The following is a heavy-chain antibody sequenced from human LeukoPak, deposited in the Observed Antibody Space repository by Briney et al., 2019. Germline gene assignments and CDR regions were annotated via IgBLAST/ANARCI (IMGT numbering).Heavy chain of an antibody. V-gene: IGHV1-2*02. J-gene: IGHJ5*02. Sequence: ASVKVSCKASGYTLTGYYMHWVRQAPGQGLEWMGWINPNSGGTNYAQKFQGRVTMTRDTSISTAYMELSRLRSDDTAVYYCARGPRSYSSSWYNWFDPWGRGTLVTVSS. CDR3: ARGPRSYSSSWYNWFDP. D-gene: IGHD6-13*01. CDR2: INPNSGGT. CDR1: GYTLTGYY.